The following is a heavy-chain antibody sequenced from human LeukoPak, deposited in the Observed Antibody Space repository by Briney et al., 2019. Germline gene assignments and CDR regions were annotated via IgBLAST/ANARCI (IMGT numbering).Heavy chain of an antibody. CDR3: AMQYCSSTSCYNAFDI. CDR1: GDTFSRNS. CDR2: IIPIFGTA. Sequence: GASVKVSCKASGDTFSRNSVSWVRQAPGQGLEWMGGIIPIFGTANYAQKFQGRVTITADESTSTAYMELSSLRSEDTAVYYCAMQYCSSTSCYNAFDIWGQGTMVTVSS. J-gene: IGHJ3*02. V-gene: IGHV1-69*13. D-gene: IGHD2-2*02.